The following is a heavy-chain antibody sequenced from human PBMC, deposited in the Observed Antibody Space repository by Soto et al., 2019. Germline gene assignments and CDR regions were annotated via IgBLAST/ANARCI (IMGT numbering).Heavy chain of an antibody. Sequence: ASVKVSCKASGGTFSSYAISWVRQAPGQGLEWMGGITPIFGTANYAQKLQGRVTITADESTSTAYMELSSLRSEDTAVYYCARADTAMVSLRYYFDYWGQGTLVTVSS. J-gene: IGHJ4*02. V-gene: IGHV1-69*13. CDR2: ITPIFGTA. D-gene: IGHD5-18*01. CDR1: GGTFSSYA. CDR3: ARADTAMVSLRYYFDY.